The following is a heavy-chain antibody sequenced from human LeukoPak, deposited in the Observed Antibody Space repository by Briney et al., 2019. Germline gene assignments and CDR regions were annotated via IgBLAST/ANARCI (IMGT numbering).Heavy chain of an antibody. CDR2: FDPEDGET. CDR3: ATNRAGSYYRGALTY. J-gene: IGHJ4*02. D-gene: IGHD1-26*01. Sequence: ASVKVSCKVSGYTLTELSMHWVRQAPGKGLEWMGGFDPEDGETIYAQKFQGRVTMTEDTSTDTAYMELSSLRSEDTAVYYCATNRAGSYYRGALTYWGQGTLVTVSS. CDR1: GYTLTELS. V-gene: IGHV1-24*01.